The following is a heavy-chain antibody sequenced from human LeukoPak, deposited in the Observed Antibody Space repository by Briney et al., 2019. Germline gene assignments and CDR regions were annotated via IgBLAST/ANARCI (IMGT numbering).Heavy chain of an antibody. V-gene: IGHV3-7*01. J-gene: IGHJ4*02. CDR1: GFTFSSYW. Sequence: GGSLRLSCAASGFTFSSYWMSWVRKAPGKGLEWVANIKQDGSEKYYVDSVKGRFTISRDNAKNSLYLQMNSLTAEDTAVYYCARGYTNGWYNDYWGQGTLVTVSS. CDR3: ARGYTNGWYNDY. D-gene: IGHD6-19*01. CDR2: IKQDGSEK.